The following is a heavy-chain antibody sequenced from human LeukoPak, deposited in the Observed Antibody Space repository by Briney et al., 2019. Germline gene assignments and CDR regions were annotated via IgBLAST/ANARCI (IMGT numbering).Heavy chain of an antibody. Sequence: SETLSLTCTVSGGSISSYYWSWIRQPPGKGLEWIGEINHSGSTNYNPSLKSRVTISVDTSKNQFSLKLSSVTAADTAVYYCARQGRYYGSGSYYTRALYYFDYWGQGTLVTVSS. J-gene: IGHJ4*02. CDR2: INHSGST. CDR3: ARQGRYYGSGSYYTRALYYFDY. D-gene: IGHD3-10*01. V-gene: IGHV4-34*01. CDR1: GGSISSYY.